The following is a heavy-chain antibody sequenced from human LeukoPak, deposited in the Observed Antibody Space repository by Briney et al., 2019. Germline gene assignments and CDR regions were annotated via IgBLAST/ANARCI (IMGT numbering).Heavy chain of an antibody. CDR2: ISGSGGST. D-gene: IGHD4-17*01. Sequence: GGSLRLSCAASGFTFSSYAMSWVRQAPGKGLEWVSAISGSGGSTYYADSVKGRFTISRDNSKNTLYPQMNSLRAEDTAVYYCATLRGPYYFDYWGQGTLVTVSS. V-gene: IGHV3-23*01. CDR3: ATLRGPYYFDY. CDR1: GFTFSSYA. J-gene: IGHJ4*02.